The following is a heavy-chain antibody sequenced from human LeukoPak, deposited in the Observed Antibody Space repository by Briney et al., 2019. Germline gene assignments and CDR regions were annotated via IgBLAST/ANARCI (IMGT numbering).Heavy chain of an antibody. Sequence: PSETLSLTCTVSGGSISSGGYYWSWIRQHPGKGLEWIGYIYYSGSTYYNPSLKSRVTISVDTSKNQFSLKLSSVTAADTAVYYCARAMGYDFWSGYLGGFDYYGMDVWGQGTTVTVSS. CDR1: GGSISSGGYY. CDR2: IYYSGST. V-gene: IGHV4-31*03. J-gene: IGHJ6*02. D-gene: IGHD3-3*01. CDR3: ARAMGYDFWSGYLGGFDYYGMDV.